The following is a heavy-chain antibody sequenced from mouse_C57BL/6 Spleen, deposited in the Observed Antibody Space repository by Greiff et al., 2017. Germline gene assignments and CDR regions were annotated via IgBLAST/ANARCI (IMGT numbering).Heavy chain of an antibody. CDR2: IDPSDSYT. D-gene: IGHD2-4*01. CDR3: ARPYDYYSYYFDY. V-gene: IGHV1-59*01. J-gene: IGHJ2*01. Sequence: QVQLQQPGAELVRPGTSVKLSCKASGYTFTSYWMHWVKQRPGQGLEWIGVIDPSDSYTNYNQKFKGKATLTVDTSSSTAYMQLSSLPSEDSAVYYCARPYDYYSYYFDYWGQGTTLTVSS. CDR1: GYTFTSYW.